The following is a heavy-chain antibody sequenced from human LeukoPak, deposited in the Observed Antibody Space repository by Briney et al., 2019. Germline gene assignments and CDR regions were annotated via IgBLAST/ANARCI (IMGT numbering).Heavy chain of an antibody. CDR1: GFTFSSYE. V-gene: IGHV3-48*03. D-gene: IGHD6-13*01. CDR3: AKGGIAAALAFDP. J-gene: IGHJ5*02. Sequence: GGSLRLSCAASGFTFSSYEMNWVRQAPGKGLEWVSYISSSGSTIYYADSVKGRFTISRDNSKNTLYLQMNSLRAEDTAVYYCAKGGIAAALAFDPWGQGTLVTVSS. CDR2: ISSSGSTI.